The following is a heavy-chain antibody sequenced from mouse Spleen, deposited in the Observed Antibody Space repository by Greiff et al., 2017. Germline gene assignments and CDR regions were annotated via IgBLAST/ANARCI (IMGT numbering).Heavy chain of an antibody. Sequence: VQLQQSGAELARPGASVKMSCKASGYTFTSYTMHWVKQRPGQGLEWIGYINPSSGYTKYNQKFKDKATLTADKSSSTAYMQLSSLTSEDSAVYYCARILRLGYFDYWGQGTTLTVSS. CDR3: ARILRLGYFDY. CDR1: GYTFTSYT. J-gene: IGHJ2*01. CDR2: INPSSGYT. V-gene: IGHV1-4*01. D-gene: IGHD1-2*01.